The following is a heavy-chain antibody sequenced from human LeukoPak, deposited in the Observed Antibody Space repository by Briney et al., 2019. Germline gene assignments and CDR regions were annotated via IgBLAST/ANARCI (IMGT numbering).Heavy chain of an antibody. V-gene: IGHV3-30*04. CDR1: GFTFSSYA. CDR3: ARDRVLSSSWQGNGYYYGMDV. CDR2: ISYDGSNK. Sequence: GGSLRLSCAASGFTFSSYAMHGVRQAPGKGLEWVAVISYDGSNKYYADSVKGRFTISRDNSKNTLYLQMNSLRAEDTAVYYCARDRVLSSSWQGNGYYYGMDVWGKGTTVTVSS. J-gene: IGHJ6*04. D-gene: IGHD6-13*01.